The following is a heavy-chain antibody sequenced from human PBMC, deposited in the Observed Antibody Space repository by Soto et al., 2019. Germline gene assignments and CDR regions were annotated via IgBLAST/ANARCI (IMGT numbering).Heavy chain of an antibody. CDR3: AKKVNSGPGSQYFDY. D-gene: IGHD3-10*01. CDR2: FRTGGDDGTT. CDR1: GFTFSSYS. Sequence: GGSLRLSCAASGFTFSSYSMSWVRQAPGKGLEWVSGFRTGGDDGTTYYADSVKGRFTISRDNSKNTLFLQMNNLRAEDTAIYYCAKKVNSGPGSQYFDYWGQGTLVTVSS. J-gene: IGHJ4*02. V-gene: IGHV3-23*01.